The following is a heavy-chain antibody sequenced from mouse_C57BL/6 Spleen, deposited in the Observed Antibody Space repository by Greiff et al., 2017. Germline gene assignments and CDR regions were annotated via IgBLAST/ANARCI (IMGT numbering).Heavy chain of an antibody. CDR3: ARRGYSIPFAY. CDR2: INPNNGGT. CDR1: GYTFTDYY. Sequence: EVQLQQSGPELVKPGASVKISCKASGYTFTDYYMNWVKQSHGKSLEWIGDINPNNGGTSYNQKFKGKATLTVDKSSSTAYMELSSLTSEDSAVYYCARRGYSIPFAYWGQGTLVTVSA. D-gene: IGHD2-5*01. V-gene: IGHV1-26*01. J-gene: IGHJ3*01.